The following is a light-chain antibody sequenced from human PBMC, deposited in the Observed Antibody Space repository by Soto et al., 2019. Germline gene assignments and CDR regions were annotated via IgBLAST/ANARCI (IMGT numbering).Light chain of an antibody. V-gene: IGLV3-21*04. J-gene: IGLJ2*01. CDR3: QVWDSRSDHPYVV. Sequence: SYELTQPPSVSVAPGKTARITCGGNNIGSKSVHWYQQKPGQAPVLVIYYDSDRPSGIPERFSGSNSGNTATLTISRVEAGDEADYYCQVWDSRSDHPYVVYGGGTKLTVL. CDR1: NIGSKS. CDR2: YDS.